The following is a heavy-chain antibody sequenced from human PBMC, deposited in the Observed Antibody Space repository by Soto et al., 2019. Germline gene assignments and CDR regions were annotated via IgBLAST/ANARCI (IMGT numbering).Heavy chain of an antibody. D-gene: IGHD5-18*01. CDR3: ARVRQLWLRPHFDY. CDR1: GGSISSGDYY. Sequence: SETLSLTCTVSGGSISSGDYYWSWIRQPPGKGLEWIVYIYYSGSTFYNPSLKSRVTISVDTSKNQFSLKLSSVTAADTAVYYCARVRQLWLRPHFDYWGPGTLVTVSS. CDR2: IYYSGST. V-gene: IGHV4-30-4*01. J-gene: IGHJ4*02.